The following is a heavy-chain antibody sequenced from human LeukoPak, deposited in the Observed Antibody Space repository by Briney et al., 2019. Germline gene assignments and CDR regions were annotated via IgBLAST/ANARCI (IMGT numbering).Heavy chain of an antibody. CDR1: GFTFSSYA. CDR2: ISGSGGST. CDR3: AKGSMVRGDNNPVGAFDI. V-gene: IGHV3-23*01. J-gene: IGHJ3*02. D-gene: IGHD3-10*01. Sequence: GGSLRLSCAASGFTFSSYAMSWVRQAPGKGLEWVSAISGSGGSTYYADSVKGRFTISRDNSKNTLYLQMNSLRAEDTAVYYCAKGSMVRGDNNPVGAFDIWGQGTMVTVSS.